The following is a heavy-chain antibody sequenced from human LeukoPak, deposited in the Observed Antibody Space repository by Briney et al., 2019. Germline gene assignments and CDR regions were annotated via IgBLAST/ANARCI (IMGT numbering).Heavy chain of an antibody. D-gene: IGHD1-1*01. Sequence: GGSLRLSCAASGFTFSSYWMSWVRQAPGKGLEWVANIKQDGSEKCYVDSVKGRFTISRDNAKNSLYLQMNSLRAEDTAVYYCARDGIDFIPHNDYWGQGTLVTVSS. CDR2: IKQDGSEK. CDR1: GFTFSSYW. V-gene: IGHV3-7*03. J-gene: IGHJ4*02. CDR3: ARDGIDFIPHNDY.